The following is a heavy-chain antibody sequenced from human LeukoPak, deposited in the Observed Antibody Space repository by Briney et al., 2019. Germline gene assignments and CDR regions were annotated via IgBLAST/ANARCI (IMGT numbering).Heavy chain of an antibody. CDR3: ARVPIVVVTYFDY. V-gene: IGHV4-61*01. Sequence: PSETLSLTCTVSGGSVSSGSYYWSWIRQPPGKGLEWIGYIYYSGSTNYNPSLKSRVTISVDTSKNQFSLKLSSVTAADTAVYYCARVPIVVVTYFDYWGQGTLVTVPS. CDR1: GGSVSSGSYY. D-gene: IGHD3-22*01. CDR2: IYYSGST. J-gene: IGHJ4*02.